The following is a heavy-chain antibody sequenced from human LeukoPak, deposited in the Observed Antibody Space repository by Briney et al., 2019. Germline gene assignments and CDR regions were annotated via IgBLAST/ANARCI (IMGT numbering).Heavy chain of an antibody. V-gene: IGHV4-4*07. Sequence: ASETLSLTCTVSGGSISSYYWSWIRQPAGKGLEWIARIYTSGSTNYNPSLKSRVTMSVDTSKNQFSLKLSSVTAADTAVYYCARDLAVTTSGVWFDPWGQGTLVTVSS. CDR3: ARDLAVTTSGVWFDP. J-gene: IGHJ5*02. CDR2: IYTSGST. CDR1: GGSISSYY. D-gene: IGHD4-17*01.